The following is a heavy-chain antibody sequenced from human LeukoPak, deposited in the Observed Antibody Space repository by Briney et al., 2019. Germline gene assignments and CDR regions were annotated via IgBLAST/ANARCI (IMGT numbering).Heavy chain of an antibody. J-gene: IGHJ4*02. CDR1: GFTFSSYA. V-gene: IGHV3-30-3*01. Sequence: GGSLRLSCAASGFTFSSYAMHWVRQAPGKRLEWVAVISYDGSNKYYADSVKGRFTISRDNSKNTLYLQMNSLRAEDTAVYYCAREDTAMGPDYWAREPWSPSPQ. CDR2: ISYDGSNK. CDR3: AREDTAMGPDY. D-gene: IGHD5-18*01.